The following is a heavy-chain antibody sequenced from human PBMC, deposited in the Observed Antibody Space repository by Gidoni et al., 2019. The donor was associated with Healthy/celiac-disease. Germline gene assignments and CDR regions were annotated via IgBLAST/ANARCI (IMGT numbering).Heavy chain of an antibody. CDR2: INPSGGST. D-gene: IGHD3-10*01. CDR1: GYTFTSYY. Sequence: QVQLVQSGAEGKKPGASVKVSCKASGYTFTSYYMHWVRQATGQGLEWMGIINPSGGSTSYAQKFQGRVTMTRDTSTSTVYMELSSLRSEDTAVYYCARSRSDYGSGSYRPVVLGYWGQGTLVTVSS. V-gene: IGHV1-46*01. J-gene: IGHJ4*02. CDR3: ARSRSDYGSGSYRPVVLGY.